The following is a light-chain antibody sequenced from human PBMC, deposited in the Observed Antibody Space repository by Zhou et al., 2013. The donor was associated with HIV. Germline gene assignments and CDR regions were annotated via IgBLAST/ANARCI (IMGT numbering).Light chain of an antibody. Sequence: DIQMTQSPSTLSASVGDRVTITCRASQSISSWLAWYQQKPGKAPKLLIYKASSLESGVPSRFSGSGSGTEFTLTISSLQPDDFAVYYCQHYSASPATFGGGTKVEIK. V-gene: IGKV1-5*03. CDR2: KAS. CDR3: QHYSASPAT. J-gene: IGKJ4*01. CDR1: QSISSW.